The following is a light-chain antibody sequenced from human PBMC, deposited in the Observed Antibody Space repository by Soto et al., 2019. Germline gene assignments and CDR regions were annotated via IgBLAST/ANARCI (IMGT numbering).Light chain of an antibody. CDR1: QSVSSNF. CDR2: GAS. CDR3: QHYGSSPST. Sequence: EIVLTQCPGTLSLSPGERATLSCRASQSVSSNFLAWYQQKPGQAPRLLIYGASRRATGIPDRFSGSGSGTDFTLTISRLESEDFALYYCQHYGSSPSTFGQGTRLEIK. V-gene: IGKV3-20*01. J-gene: IGKJ5*01.